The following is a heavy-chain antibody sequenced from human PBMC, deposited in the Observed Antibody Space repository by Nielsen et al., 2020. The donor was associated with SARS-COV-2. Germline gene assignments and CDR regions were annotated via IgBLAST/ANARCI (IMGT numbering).Heavy chain of an antibody. J-gene: IGHJ5*02. V-gene: IGHV4-39*01. CDR2: IYSSGST. CDR1: GGSISSNSYC. CDR3: ATGDSYGYPGWFDP. D-gene: IGHD5-18*01. Sequence: SETLSLTCTVSGGSISSNSYCWGWFRQPPGKGLEWIGSIYSSGSTYCDPSLKSRVTISVDTSKNQFSLKVSSVTAADTAVYYCATGDSYGYPGWFDPWGQGTLVTVSS.